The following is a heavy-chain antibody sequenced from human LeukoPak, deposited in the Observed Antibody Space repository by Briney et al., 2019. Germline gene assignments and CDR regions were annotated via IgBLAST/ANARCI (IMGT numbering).Heavy chain of an antibody. J-gene: IGHJ5*02. CDR2: ISNDGVNK. Sequence: GGSLRLSCAASGFSFSAYGMLWVRQAPGKGLQWVGLISNDGVNKYYADAVRGRFTISRDNSKNTLYLQMNSLRAEDTAVYYCARDMDGDGYNWFDPWGQGTLVTVSS. V-gene: IGHV3-30*03. D-gene: IGHD4-17*01. CDR1: GFSFSAYG. CDR3: ARDMDGDGYNWFDP.